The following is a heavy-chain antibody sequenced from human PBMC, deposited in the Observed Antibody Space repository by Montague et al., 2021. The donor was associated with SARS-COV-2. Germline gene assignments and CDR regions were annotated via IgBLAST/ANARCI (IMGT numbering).Heavy chain of an antibody. V-gene: IGHV4-39*01. J-gene: IGHJ4*02. Sequence: SETLSLTCLVSGGTISTDNLYWYWAWIRQPPGKGLEWIGSIFHNGDSYYNLSLNTRVTISIDTSRNHFSLSLTSVTAPDTAVYYCARHVSNLRAAVDYIDYWGQGTPVTVSS. D-gene: IGHD5/OR15-5a*01. CDR2: IFHNGDS. CDR3: ARHVSNLRAAVDYIDY. CDR1: GGTISTDNLYWY.